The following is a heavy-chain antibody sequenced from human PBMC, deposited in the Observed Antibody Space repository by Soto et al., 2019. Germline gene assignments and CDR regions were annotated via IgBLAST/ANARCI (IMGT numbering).Heavy chain of an antibody. D-gene: IGHD4-4*01. V-gene: IGHV1-3*01. Sequence: QVQLVQSGAEVKKSGASVKVSCKASGYTFTIYAIHWVRQAPGQGLEWMGWINAGNGNTKSSQQFQGRLTITSDTSANTAYMELSSLRSEDTAVYYCARPRVTTGENWFDRWGQGTLVTVSS. J-gene: IGHJ5*02. CDR3: ARPRVTTGENWFDR. CDR2: INAGNGNT. CDR1: GYTFTIYA.